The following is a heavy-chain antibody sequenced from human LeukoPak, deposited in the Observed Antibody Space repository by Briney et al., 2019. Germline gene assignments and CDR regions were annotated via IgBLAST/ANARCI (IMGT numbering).Heavy chain of an antibody. Sequence: GGSLRLSCAASGFTFSSYTMNWVRQAPGKGLEWVSYIGSTSSTIYYADPVKGRFTISRDNAKNSLYLQMNSLRAEDTAVYYCARNRPAYCGGDCYSANAFDIWGQGTMVTVSS. D-gene: IGHD2-21*02. V-gene: IGHV3-48*01. CDR1: GFTFSSYT. CDR2: IGSTSSTI. J-gene: IGHJ3*02. CDR3: ARNRPAYCGGDCYSANAFDI.